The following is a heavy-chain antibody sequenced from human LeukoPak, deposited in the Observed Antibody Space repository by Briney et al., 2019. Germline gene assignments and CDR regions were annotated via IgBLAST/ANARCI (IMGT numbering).Heavy chain of an antibody. Sequence: GESLKISCQGSGSRFATYWIGWVRQMPGKGLEWMGIIYPGDSHTRYSPSFQGQVTISADKSISTAYLQWSSLKASDTAMYYCAISIANWFDPWGQGTLVTVSS. CDR2: IYPGDSHT. CDR1: GSRFATYW. V-gene: IGHV5-51*01. CDR3: AISIANWFDP. J-gene: IGHJ5*02.